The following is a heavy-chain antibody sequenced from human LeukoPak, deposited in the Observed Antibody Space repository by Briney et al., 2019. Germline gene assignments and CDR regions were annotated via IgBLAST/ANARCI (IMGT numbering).Heavy chain of an antibody. CDR3: ARDWNNRAFDI. D-gene: IGHD1/OR15-1a*01. V-gene: IGHV3-74*01. J-gene: IGHJ3*02. CDR1: GFTFSSYW. CDR2: INSDGSSS. Sequence: GGSLRLSCAASGFTFSSYWMHWVRQAPGKGLVWVSRINSDGSSSTYADSVKGRFTTSRDNAKNTLYLQMNSLRAEDTAVYYCARDWNNRAFDIWGQGTMVTVSS.